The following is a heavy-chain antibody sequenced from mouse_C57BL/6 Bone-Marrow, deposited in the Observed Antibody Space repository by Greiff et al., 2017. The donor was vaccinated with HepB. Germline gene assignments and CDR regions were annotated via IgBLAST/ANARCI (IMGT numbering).Heavy chain of an antibody. V-gene: IGHV5-4*03. CDR2: ISDGGSYT. Sequence: EVKLMESGGDLVKPGGSLKLSCAASGFTFSSYAMSWVRQTPEKRLEWVATISDGGSYTYYPDNVKGRFTISRDNAKNNLYLQMSHLKSEDTAMYYCARLLFWYFDVWGTGTTVTVSS. J-gene: IGHJ1*03. CDR3: ARLLFWYFDV. CDR1: GFTFSSYA.